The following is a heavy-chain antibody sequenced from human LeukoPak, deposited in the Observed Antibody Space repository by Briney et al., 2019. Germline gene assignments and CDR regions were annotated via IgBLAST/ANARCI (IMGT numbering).Heavy chain of an antibody. V-gene: IGHV4-31*03. J-gene: IGHJ4*02. CDR1: GGSISSGGYY. CDR2: IYYSGST. Sequence: SETLSLTCTVSGGSISSGGYYWSWIRQHPGKGLEWIWYIYYSGSTYYNPSLKSRVTISVDTSKNQFSLKLSSVTAADTAVYYCARGRVTGTMSDFDYWGQGTLVTVSS. D-gene: IGHD1-7*01. CDR3: ARGRVTGTMSDFDY.